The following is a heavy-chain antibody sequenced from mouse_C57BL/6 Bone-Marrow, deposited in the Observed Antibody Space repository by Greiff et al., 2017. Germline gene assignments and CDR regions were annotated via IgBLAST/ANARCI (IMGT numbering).Heavy chain of an antibody. D-gene: IGHD4-1*01. CDR1: GYTFTDYY. Sequence: VQLQQSGPELVKPGASVKISCKASGYTFTDYYMNWVKQSHGKSLEWIGDINPNNGGTSYNQKFKGKATLTVDKSSSTAYMELRSLTSEDSAVYYCARDWDGRDYFDYWGQGTTLTVSS. J-gene: IGHJ2*01. CDR2: INPNNGGT. CDR3: ARDWDGRDYFDY. V-gene: IGHV1-26*01.